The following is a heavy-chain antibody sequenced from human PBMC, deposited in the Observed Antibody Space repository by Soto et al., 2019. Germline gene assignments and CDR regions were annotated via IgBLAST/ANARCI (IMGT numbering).Heavy chain of an antibody. CDR3: ANSPYYYDSSGPIYYFDS. CDR2: IIPILGIA. V-gene: IGHV1-69*02. Sequence: QVQLVQSGAEVKKPGSSVKVSCKASGGTFSSYTISWVRQAPGQGLEWMGRIIPILGIANYAQKFQGRVTITADKSSSTAYMELSSLRSEDTAVYYCANSPYYYDSSGPIYYFDSWGQGTLVTVSS. J-gene: IGHJ4*02. D-gene: IGHD3-22*01. CDR1: GGTFSSYT.